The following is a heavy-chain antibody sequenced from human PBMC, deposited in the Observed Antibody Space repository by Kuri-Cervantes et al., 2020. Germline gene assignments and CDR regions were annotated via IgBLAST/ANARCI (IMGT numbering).Heavy chain of an antibody. Sequence: GGSLRLSCSASGFTFSTYWLDWVRQAQGKGLQWVASIKEDGSVKDYVDSVKGRFTISRDNAKNSLYLQMNSLRAEDTAVYYCARGARYYYMDVWGKGTTVTVSS. J-gene: IGHJ6*03. CDR2: IKEDGSVK. CDR3: ARGARYYYMDV. CDR1: GFTFSTYW. V-gene: IGHV3-7*03.